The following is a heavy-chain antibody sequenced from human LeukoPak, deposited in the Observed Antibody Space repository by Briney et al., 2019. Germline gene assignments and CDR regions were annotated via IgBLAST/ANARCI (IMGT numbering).Heavy chain of an antibody. CDR2: ISSSSGYI. J-gene: IGHJ4*02. CDR3: ARGGLTTVTSYYFDY. D-gene: IGHD4-17*01. V-gene: IGHV3-21*01. Sequence: GGSLRLSCAASGFTFSSYSMNWVRQAPGKGLEWVSSISSSSGYIYYADSVKGRFTISRDNAKNSLYLQMNSLRAEDTAVYYCARGGLTTVTSYYFDYWGQGTLVTVSS. CDR1: GFTFSSYS.